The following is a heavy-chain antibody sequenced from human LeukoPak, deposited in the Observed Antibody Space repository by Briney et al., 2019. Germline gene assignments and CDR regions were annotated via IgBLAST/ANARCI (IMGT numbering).Heavy chain of an antibody. CDR2: IYYSGST. Sequence: PSETLSLTCTVSGGSISSYYWSWIRQPPGKGLEWIGYIYYSGSTNYNPSLKSRVTISVDTSKNQFSLKLSSVTAADTAVYYCAREPYYYGSGSYSWGYYGMDVWGKGTTVTVSS. CDR1: GGSISSYY. D-gene: IGHD3-10*01. CDR3: AREPYYYGSGSYSWGYYGMDV. V-gene: IGHV4-59*01. J-gene: IGHJ6*04.